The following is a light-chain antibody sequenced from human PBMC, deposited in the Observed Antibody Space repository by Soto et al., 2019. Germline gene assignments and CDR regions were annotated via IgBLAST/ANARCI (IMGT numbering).Light chain of an antibody. CDR3: QQYNDWPLT. CDR1: QSINSR. CDR2: GPS. J-gene: IGKJ5*01. V-gene: IGKV3-15*01. Sequence: IGMTQSPATMSVYPGERATLSSRASQSINSRLVWYQQKPCHAPRLLIYGPSTRATGIPARFSGSGSGTEFTLTISGLHSEDFAIYYCQQYNDWPLTFGQGTRLEIK.